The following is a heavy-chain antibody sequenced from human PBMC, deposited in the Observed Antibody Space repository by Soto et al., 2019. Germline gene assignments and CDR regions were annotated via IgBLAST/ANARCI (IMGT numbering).Heavy chain of an antibody. CDR2: IWYDGSNK. J-gene: IGHJ6*02. V-gene: IGHV3-33*01. CDR1: GFTFSSYG. D-gene: IGHD6-6*01. Sequence: VQLVESGGGVVQPGRSLRLSCAASGFTFSSYGMHWVRQAPGKGLEWVAVIWYDGSNKYYADSVKGRFTISRDNSKNTLYLQMNSLRAEDTAVYYCARSIATRNYYYYYGMDVWGQGTTVTVSS. CDR3: ARSIATRNYYYYYGMDV.